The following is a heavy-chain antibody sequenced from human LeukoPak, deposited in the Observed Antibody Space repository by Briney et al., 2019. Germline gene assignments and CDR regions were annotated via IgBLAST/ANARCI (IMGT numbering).Heavy chain of an antibody. CDR3: ARSVYYDSSVNY. V-gene: IGHV4-34*01. CDR2: INHSGST. CDR1: GGSFSGYY. D-gene: IGHD3-22*01. J-gene: IGHJ4*02. Sequence: PSETLSLTCAVYGGSFSGYYWSWIRQPPGKGLEWIGEINHSGSTNYNPALKSRVTISVDTSKNQFSLKLGSVTAADTAVYYCARSVYYDSSVNYWGQGTLVTVSS.